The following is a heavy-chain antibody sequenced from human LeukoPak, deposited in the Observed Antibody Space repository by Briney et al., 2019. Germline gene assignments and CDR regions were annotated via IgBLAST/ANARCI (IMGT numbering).Heavy chain of an antibody. CDR3: AKRIQSAMATGY. CDR1: GFTFSSYA. CDR2: ISGSGGST. V-gene: IGHV3-23*01. D-gene: IGHD5-18*01. J-gene: IGHJ4*02. Sequence: GGSLRLSCAASGFTFSSYAMTWVRQAPGKGLEWVSGISGSGGSTYYVDSVKGRFTISRDNSKNTLYLQMNSLRAEDTAVYYCAKRIQSAMATGYWGQGTLVTVSS.